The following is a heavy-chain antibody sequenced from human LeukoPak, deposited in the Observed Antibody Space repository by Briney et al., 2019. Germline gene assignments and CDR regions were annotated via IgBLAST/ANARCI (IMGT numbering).Heavy chain of an antibody. J-gene: IGHJ5*02. CDR3: ARADCGGDCYPGEVNWFDP. D-gene: IGHD2-21*02. CDR1: GGSLSSYY. CDR2: IYTSGST. Sequence: SETLSLTCTVSGGSLSSYYWNWIRQPAGKGLEWIGRIYTSGSTNYNPSLKSRVTISVDKSKNQFSLKLSSVTAADTAVYYCARADCGGDCYPGEVNWFDPWGQGTLVTVSS. V-gene: IGHV4-4*07.